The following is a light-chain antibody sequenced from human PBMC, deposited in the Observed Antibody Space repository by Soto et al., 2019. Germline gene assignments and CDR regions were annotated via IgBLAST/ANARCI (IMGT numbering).Light chain of an antibody. CDR2: EVN. Sequence: QSALTQPPSVSGSPGQSVTISFTGTSSDVGSYNRLSWYQQPPGTAPKLIMYEVNTRPSGVPDRFSGSKSGSTASLTISGLQAEDEADYYCSLYISGSTYVFGTGTKLNVL. V-gene: IGLV2-18*01. CDR3: SLYISGSTYV. J-gene: IGLJ1*01. CDR1: SSDVGSYNR.